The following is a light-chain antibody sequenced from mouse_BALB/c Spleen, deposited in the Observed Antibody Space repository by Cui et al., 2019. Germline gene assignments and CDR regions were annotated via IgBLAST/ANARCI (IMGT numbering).Light chain of an antibody. V-gene: IGKV4-74*01. J-gene: IGKJ4*01. CDR3: HQYHRSPFT. Sequence: QIVLTQSPALMSAALRGQDTMTCSASSSVSSSYLHWYQQKPGSPPKLWIYSTSNLASGVPARFSGSGSGTYYSLTIGSMEAEDAATYYCHQYHRSPFTFGSGTKLEIK. CDR1: SSVSSSY. CDR2: STS.